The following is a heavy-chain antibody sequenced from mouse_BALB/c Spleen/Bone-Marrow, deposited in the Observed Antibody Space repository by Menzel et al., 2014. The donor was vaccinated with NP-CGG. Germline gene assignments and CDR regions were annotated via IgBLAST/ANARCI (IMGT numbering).Heavy chain of an antibody. J-gene: IGHJ2*01. CDR1: GFTFTDYY. CDR3: ARDKGLVFFDY. Sequence: EVKMMESGGGWVQPGGSLRVSCAPSGFTFTDYYMNWVRPPPGNSLEWLGFLRNKANGYTTENSASVKGYITISRDSSQNILYLQMHNLRAEDSDTYYCARDKGLVFFDYWGQGTTLTVSS. CDR2: LRNKANGYTT. V-gene: IGHV7-3*02.